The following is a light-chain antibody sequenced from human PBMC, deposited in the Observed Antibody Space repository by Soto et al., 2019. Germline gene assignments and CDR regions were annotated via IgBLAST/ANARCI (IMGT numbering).Light chain of an antibody. CDR3: TSYASTPTHVV. CDR1: ISDVGGYNY. CDR2: EVF. Sequence: QSVLTQPASVSGSPGQSITISCTGTISDVGGYNYVSWYQHHPGKAPNLIIYEVFNRPSGVSNRFSGSRSGNTASLTISGLQAEDEGDYYCTSYASTPTHVVFGGGTQLTVL. J-gene: IGLJ2*01. V-gene: IGLV2-14*01.